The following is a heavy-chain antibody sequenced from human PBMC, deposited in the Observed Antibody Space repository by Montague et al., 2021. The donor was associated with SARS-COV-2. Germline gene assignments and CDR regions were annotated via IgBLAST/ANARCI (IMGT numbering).Heavy chain of an antibody. CDR3: VRIRDYDILTGSYSGFDY. CDR1: GFSLSTSGMC. Sequence: PALVKPTQTLTLTCTFYGFSLSTSGMCVSWTRQPPGKALEWLALIDWDDDEYYSTSLKTRLTISKGTSKNQVVLTMTNMDPVDTATYYCVRIRDYDILTGSYSGFDYWGQGTLVTVSS. CDR2: IDWDDDE. D-gene: IGHD3-9*01. J-gene: IGHJ4*02. V-gene: IGHV2-70*01.